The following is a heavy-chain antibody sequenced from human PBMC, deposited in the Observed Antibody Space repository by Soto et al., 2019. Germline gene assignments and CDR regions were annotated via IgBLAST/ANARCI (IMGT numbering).Heavy chain of an antibody. D-gene: IGHD1-26*01. Sequence: ASVKVSCKASGYTFTSYAIHWVRQAPGQRLEWMGWINAGNGNTKYSQKFQDRVTITRDTSASTAYMELSSLRSEDTAVYYCARDDSGFSGSHYIDYFNYWGQGALVTVSS. J-gene: IGHJ4*02. CDR2: INAGNGNT. V-gene: IGHV1-3*01. CDR1: GYTFTSYA. CDR3: ARDDSGFSGSHYIDYFNY.